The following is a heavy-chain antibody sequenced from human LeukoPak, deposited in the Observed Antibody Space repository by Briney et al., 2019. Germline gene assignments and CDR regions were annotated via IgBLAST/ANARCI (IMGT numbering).Heavy chain of an antibody. V-gene: IGHV3-7*04. CDR2: IKHDGREE. J-gene: IGHJ3*02. D-gene: IGHD4-17*01. CDR3: ARVTVTRVFDI. Sequence: GGSLRLSCAASGFTFSNYWMSWVRQAPGRGLEWVANIKHDGREEYYVDSVKGRFTISKDNVKKSLNLQMNSVRVEDTAIYYCARVTVTRVFDIWGHGTMATVSS. CDR1: GFTFSNYW.